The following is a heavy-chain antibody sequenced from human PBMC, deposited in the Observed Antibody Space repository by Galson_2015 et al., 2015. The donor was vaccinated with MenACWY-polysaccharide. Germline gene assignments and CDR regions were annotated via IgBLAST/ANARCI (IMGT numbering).Heavy chain of an antibody. CDR2: ILGSGST. CDR3: ARGIYCGGDCYSGTDY. D-gene: IGHD2-21*02. V-gene: IGHV4-31*03. CDR1: GDSVSYGVISH. J-gene: IGHJ4*02. Sequence: TLSLTCSVSGDSVSYGVISHWTWIRQYPGRGLEWIGFILGSGSTFINPSLRSRVSISRDTSKNQFSLRLSSVTGADTAVYYCARGIYCGGDCYSGTDYWGQGTLVTVSS.